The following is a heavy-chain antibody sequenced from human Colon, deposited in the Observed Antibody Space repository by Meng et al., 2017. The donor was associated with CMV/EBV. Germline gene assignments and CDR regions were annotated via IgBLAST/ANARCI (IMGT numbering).Heavy chain of an antibody. CDR2: ISGNGATT. CDR3: AKCITSCQTRAFDM. V-gene: IGHV3-23*01. CDR1: GFSFNYYD. J-gene: IGHJ3*02. D-gene: IGHD3-10*01. Sequence: GESLKISCVASGFSFNYYDMSWVRQAPGKGLEWVSAISGNGATTHYADSVKGRFTMSRDNSKNTLYLQMNSLRAEDTAIYYCAKCITSCQTRAFDMWGQGTMVTVSS.